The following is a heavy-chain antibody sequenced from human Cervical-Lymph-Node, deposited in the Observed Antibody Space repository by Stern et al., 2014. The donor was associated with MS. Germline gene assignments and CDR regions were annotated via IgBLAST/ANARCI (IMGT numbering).Heavy chain of an antibody. D-gene: IGHD3-16*01. J-gene: IGHJ4*02. CDR1: GYTFSSYW. V-gene: IGHV3-74*01. CDR2: IDTDGTVP. Sequence: VQLVESGGGSVKPGGSLRLSCAASGYTFSSYWMHWVRQVPGKGLIWVSRIDTDGTVPSYADYVKGRFTISRDNAKNMLYLQMNSLRADDTGLYYCTRDIGGAAGYWGQGALVTVSS. CDR3: TRDIGGAAGY.